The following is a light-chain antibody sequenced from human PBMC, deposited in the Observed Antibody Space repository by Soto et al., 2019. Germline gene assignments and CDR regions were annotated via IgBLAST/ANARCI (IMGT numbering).Light chain of an antibody. Sequence: GDRVTITCRASQSISSYLNWYQQKPGKAPKLLIYAASSLQSGVPSRFSGSGSGTHFTLTISSLQPEDFATYYCQQSYSTPYTFGQGTKLEIK. J-gene: IGKJ2*01. V-gene: IGKV1-39*01. CDR2: AAS. CDR1: QSISSY. CDR3: QQSYSTPYT.